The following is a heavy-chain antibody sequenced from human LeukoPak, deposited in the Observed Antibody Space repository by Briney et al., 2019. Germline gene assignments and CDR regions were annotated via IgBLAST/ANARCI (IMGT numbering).Heavy chain of an antibody. D-gene: IGHD1-26*01. CDR2: INHSGST. CDR1: GGSFSSYY. CDR3: ARGGYSGTYHFDY. J-gene: IGHJ4*02. V-gene: IGHV4-34*01. Sequence: PSETLSLTCAVYGGSFSSYYCSWIRQPPGKGLEWIGEINHSGSTNYNPSLKSRVTISVDTSKNQFSLKLSSVTAADTAVYYCARGGYSGTYHFDYWGQGTLVTVSS.